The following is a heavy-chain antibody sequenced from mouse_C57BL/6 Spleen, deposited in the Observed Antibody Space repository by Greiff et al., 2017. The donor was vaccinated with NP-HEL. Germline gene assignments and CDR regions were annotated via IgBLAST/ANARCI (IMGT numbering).Heavy chain of an antibody. CDR2: ISSGGSYT. CDR1: GFTFSSYG. Sequence: EVKLVESGGDLVKPGGSLKLSCAASGFTFSSYGMSWVRQTPDKRLEWVATISSGGSYTYYPDSVKGRFTISRDNAKNTLYLRMSSLKSEDTAMYYCARGPYWGQGTTLTVSS. V-gene: IGHV5-6*02. CDR3: ARGPY. J-gene: IGHJ2*01.